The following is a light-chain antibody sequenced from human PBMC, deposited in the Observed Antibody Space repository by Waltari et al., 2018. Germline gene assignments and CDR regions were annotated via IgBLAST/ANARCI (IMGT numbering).Light chain of an antibody. Sequence: QLVLTQSPSASASLGASVKLTCTLSSGHSSYAIAWHQQQPETGPRFLMKLNSDGSHSRGDGIPDRFSGASSGAGRYLTISSLQSEDEADYYCQTWGTGMVFGGGTKLTVL. CDR2: LNSDGSH. V-gene: IGLV4-69*01. CDR3: QTWGTGMV. CDR1: SGHSSYA. J-gene: IGLJ3*02.